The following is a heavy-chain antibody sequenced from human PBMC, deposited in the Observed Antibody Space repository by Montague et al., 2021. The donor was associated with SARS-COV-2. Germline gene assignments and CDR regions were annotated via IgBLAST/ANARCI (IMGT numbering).Heavy chain of an antibody. D-gene: IGHD3-22*01. J-gene: IGHJ4*02. Sequence: SETLSLTCAVYGGSFCDYFWTWIRQPPGKGLEWIGAINHRGTSNYNPSLKSRVSISVDTSKNQFSLYLGSVTAADTAVYYCARGRQHFNMIVVVMTGGEYYFDYWGQGTLVTVSS. CDR2: INHRGTS. CDR1: GGSFCDYF. V-gene: IGHV4-34*01. CDR3: ARGRQHFNMIVVVMTGGEYYFDY.